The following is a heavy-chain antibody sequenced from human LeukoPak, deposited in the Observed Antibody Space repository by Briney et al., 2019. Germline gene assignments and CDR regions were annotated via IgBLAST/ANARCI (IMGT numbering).Heavy chain of an antibody. CDR2: IYPDHRT. CDR3: ARGIGLSWSLDS. CDR1: GFTVSNDY. Sequence: GGSLRLSCAVSGFTVSNDYMSWVRQAPGKGLEWVSVIYPDHRTYYADSVKGRFTISRDNSKNTLYLQMNSLRAEDTAVYYCARGIGLSWSLDSWGQGNLVTVSS. V-gene: IGHV3-53*01. D-gene: IGHD6-13*01. J-gene: IGHJ4*02.